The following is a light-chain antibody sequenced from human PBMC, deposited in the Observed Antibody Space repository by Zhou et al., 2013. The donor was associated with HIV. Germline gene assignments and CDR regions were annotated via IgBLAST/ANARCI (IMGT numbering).Light chain of an antibody. CDR1: QSLVRSNGDTY. CDR2: KVS. V-gene: IGKV2-30*02. Sequence: DVVMTQSPLSLPVTLGQPASISCRSSQSLVRSNGDTYLNWFQQRPGQSPRRLIYKVSNRDSGVPDRFSGTGSGTDFTLNISRVEADDVAIYYCMQGTHWPPSFGQGTKPEI. J-gene: IGKJ2*01. CDR3: MQGTHWPPS.